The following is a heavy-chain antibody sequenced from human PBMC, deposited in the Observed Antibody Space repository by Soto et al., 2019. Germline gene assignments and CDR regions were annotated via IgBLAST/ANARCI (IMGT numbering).Heavy chain of an antibody. V-gene: IGHV4-34*01. D-gene: IGHD1-26*01. CDR2: INHSGST. J-gene: IGHJ3*02. CDR1: GGSFSGYY. Sequence: QVQLQQWGAGLLKPSETLSLTCAVYGGSFSGYYWSWIRQPPGKGLEWIGEINHSGSTNYNPSLKSRVTISVDTSKNQFSLKLSSVTAADTAVYYCARECELSSAFDIWGQGTMVTVSS. CDR3: ARECELSSAFDI.